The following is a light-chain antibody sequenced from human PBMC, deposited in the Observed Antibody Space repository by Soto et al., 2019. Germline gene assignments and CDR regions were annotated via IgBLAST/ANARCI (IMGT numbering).Light chain of an antibody. V-gene: IGKV1-9*01. J-gene: IGKJ5*01. CDR2: EAS. Sequence: IQLPQSPSSLSASIGGRVTITCRASQGISSSLAWYQQEPGKAPKLLIYEASTLQSGVPSRFSGSGSGTDFTLTISSLQPEDFATYYCQQANSCPPITFGQGTRLEI. CDR1: QGISSS. CDR3: QQANSCPPIT.